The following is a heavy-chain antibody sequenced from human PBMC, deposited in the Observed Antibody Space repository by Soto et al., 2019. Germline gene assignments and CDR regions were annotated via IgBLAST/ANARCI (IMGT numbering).Heavy chain of an antibody. D-gene: IGHD2-2*01. CDR3: AAPYCSSTSCYAGGGYY. V-gene: IGHV3-23*01. J-gene: IGHJ4*02. CDR2: ISGSGGST. CDR1: GFTFGSYA. Sequence: GALRLACAASGFTFGSYARSWVRQAPGRGLEWVSAISGSGGSTYYADSVKGRFTISRDNSKNTLYLQMNSLRAEDTAVYYCAAPYCSSTSCYAGGGYYWGQGTLVTVSS.